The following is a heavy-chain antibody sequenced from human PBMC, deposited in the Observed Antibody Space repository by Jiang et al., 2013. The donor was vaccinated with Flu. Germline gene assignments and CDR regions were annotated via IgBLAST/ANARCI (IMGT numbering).Heavy chain of an antibody. CDR3: VNRAI. CDR2: MSPSSGNT. CDR1: EYAFTDFD. D-gene: IGHD3-10*01. J-gene: IGHJ6*02. Sequence: KPGASVRVSCKAAEYAFTDFDFNWVRQAPGQGLEWMGFMSPSSGNTGYAQKFQGRVTLTRDTSISTAYMELSGLRFEDTAVYYCVNRAIWGQGTTVTVSS. V-gene: IGHV1-8*01.